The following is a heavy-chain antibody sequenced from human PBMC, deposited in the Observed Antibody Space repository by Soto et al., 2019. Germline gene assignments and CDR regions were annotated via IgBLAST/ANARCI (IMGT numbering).Heavy chain of an antibody. CDR3: VRVQDSAATSNV. Sequence: GGSLRLSCAASGFPFDDYSMHWVRQAPGKGLEWVSGINWNSANIAYADSVRGRFTISRDNAKSSLFLQMNSLRPEDTAVYYCVRVQDSAATSNVWGQGTTVTVSS. CDR1: GFPFDDYS. CDR2: INWNSANI. V-gene: IGHV3-9*01. J-gene: IGHJ6*02. D-gene: IGHD2-15*01.